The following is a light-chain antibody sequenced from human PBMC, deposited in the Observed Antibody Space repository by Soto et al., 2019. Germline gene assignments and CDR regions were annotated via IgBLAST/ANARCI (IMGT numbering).Light chain of an antibody. CDR2: AAS. J-gene: IGKJ2*01. CDR1: QAISSS. Sequence: DIRLTQSPSFLSASVGDRVTITCRASQAISSSLAWYQHNPGKAPKLLIDAASTLQNGVTSSFSGSGSGTEFTLTISSLQPEDFATYYCQPLNDYRYTFGQGTKVEIK. CDR3: QPLNDYRYT. V-gene: IGKV1-9*01.